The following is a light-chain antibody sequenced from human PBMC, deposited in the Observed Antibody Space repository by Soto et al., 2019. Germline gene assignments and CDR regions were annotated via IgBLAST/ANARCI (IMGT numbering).Light chain of an antibody. CDR1: SSDVGAYNY. CDR2: DVS. Sequence: QSVLTQPASVSGSPGQSITISCTGTSSDVGAYNYVSWYQQHPGKVPKLMIYDVSNRPSGISDRFSVSKSGNTASLTISNLQADDEADYYCSSYTNSGTYVFGTGTKVTVL. V-gene: IGLV2-14*01. J-gene: IGLJ1*01. CDR3: SSYTNSGTYV.